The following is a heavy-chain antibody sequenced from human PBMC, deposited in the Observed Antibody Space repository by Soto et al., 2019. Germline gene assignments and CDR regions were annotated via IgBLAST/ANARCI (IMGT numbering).Heavy chain of an antibody. CDR3: ARGGAAPPPGGMDV. V-gene: IGHV4-30-2*01. CDR2: IYHSGST. D-gene: IGHD6-6*01. CDR1: GISISRGGYS. J-gene: IGHJ6*02. Sequence: LSLTCACAGISISRGGYSWSWIRQPPGKGLEWIGYIYHSGSTYYNPSLKSRVTISVDRSKNQFSLKLSSVTAADTAVYYCARGGAAPPPGGMDVWGQGTTVTAP.